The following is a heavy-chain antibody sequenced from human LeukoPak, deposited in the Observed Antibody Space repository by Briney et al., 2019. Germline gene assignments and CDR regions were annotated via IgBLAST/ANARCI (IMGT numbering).Heavy chain of an antibody. CDR3: ARVGGYCTSTSCSNSYYYYGMDV. CDR1: GGSISSSNW. D-gene: IGHD2-2*01. CDR2: IYHSGST. Sequence: SETLSLTCAVPGGSISSSNWWSWVRQPPGKGLEWIGEIYHSGSTNYNPSLKSRLNISVDKSKNQFSLKVTSVTAADTAVYYCARVGGYCTSTSCSNSYYYYGMDVWGQGTTVTVSS. V-gene: IGHV4-4*02. J-gene: IGHJ6*02.